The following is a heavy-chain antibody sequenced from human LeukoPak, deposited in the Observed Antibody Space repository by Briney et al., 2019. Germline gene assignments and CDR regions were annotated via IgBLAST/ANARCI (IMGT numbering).Heavy chain of an antibody. CDR2: ISSSRSYI. V-gene: IGHV3-21*01. J-gene: IGHJ2*01. CDR3: ATAGPESLWYFDL. CDR1: GFTFSDYS. Sequence: MAGGSLRLSCAASGFTFSDYSMNWVRQAPGKGPEWVSSISSSRSYIYYADSVKGRFTISRDNSKNTLYLQMNSLRAEDTAVYYCATAGPESLWYFDLWGRGTLVTVSS.